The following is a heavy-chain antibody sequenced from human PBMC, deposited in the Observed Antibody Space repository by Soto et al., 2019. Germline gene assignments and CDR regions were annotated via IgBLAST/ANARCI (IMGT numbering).Heavy chain of an antibody. CDR2: MNPNSGNT. D-gene: IGHD3-9*01. J-gene: IGHJ5*02. Sequence: ASVKVSCTASGYTFTSYDINWVRQATGQGLEWMGWMNPNSGNTGYAQNFQGRVTMTRNTSISTAYMELSSLRSEDTAVYYCARVKSYDILTGYSTWFDPWGQGTLVTVS. V-gene: IGHV1-8*01. CDR1: GYTFTSYD. CDR3: ARVKSYDILTGYSTWFDP.